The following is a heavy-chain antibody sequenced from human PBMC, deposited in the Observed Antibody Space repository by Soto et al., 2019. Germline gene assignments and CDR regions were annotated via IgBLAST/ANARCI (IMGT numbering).Heavy chain of an antibody. Sequence: ASVKVSCKASGYTFTSYGISSVRQAPGQGLEWMGWISAYNGNTNYAQKLQGRVTMTTDTSTSTAYMELRSLRSDDTAVYYCALDLGGLSPNWFDPWGQGTLVTVS. CDR1: GYTFTSYG. D-gene: IGHD3-16*02. V-gene: IGHV1-18*01. J-gene: IGHJ5*02. CDR2: ISAYNGNT. CDR3: ALDLGGLSPNWFDP.